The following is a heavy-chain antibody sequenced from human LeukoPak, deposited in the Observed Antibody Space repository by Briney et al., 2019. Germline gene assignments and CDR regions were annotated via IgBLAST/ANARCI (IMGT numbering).Heavy chain of an antibody. CDR3: ARDFPRDNDAFDI. V-gene: IGHV3-21*01. J-gene: IGHJ3*02. Sequence: GGSLRLSCAASGFTFGSYSMNWVRQAPGKGLEWVSSISSSSSYLYYADSVKGRFTISRDNAKNSLYLQMNSLRAEDTAFYYCARDFPRDNDAFDIWGQGTMVTVSS. CDR1: GFTFGSYS. CDR2: ISSSSSYL.